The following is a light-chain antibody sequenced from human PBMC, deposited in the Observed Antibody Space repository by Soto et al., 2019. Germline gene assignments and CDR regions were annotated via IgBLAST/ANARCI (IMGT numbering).Light chain of an antibody. CDR2: AAS. V-gene: IGKV1-39*01. J-gene: IGKJ4*01. CDR3: QQSYSGPLT. Sequence: DIQMTQSPSSLSSSVGYRVTITCRSSQSISSYLNWYQQKPGKAPKVLIYAASSLQSGVPSRFSGIGSGTDFTLSISSLQPEDFETYYCQQSYSGPLTFGGGTKVDIK. CDR1: QSISSY.